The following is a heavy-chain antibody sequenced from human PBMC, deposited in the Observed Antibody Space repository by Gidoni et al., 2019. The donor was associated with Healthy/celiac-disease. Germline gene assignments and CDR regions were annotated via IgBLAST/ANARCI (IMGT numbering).Heavy chain of an antibody. CDR1: GFTFSSYG. CDR3: ARDPPQDAFDI. Sequence: QVQLVESGGGVVQPGRSLRLSCAASGFTFSSYGMHWVRQAPGKGLEWVAVIWYDGSNKYYADSVKGRFTISRDNSKNTLYLQMNSLRAEDTAVYYCARDPPQDAFDIWGQGTMVTVSS. V-gene: IGHV3-33*01. J-gene: IGHJ3*02. CDR2: IWYDGSNK.